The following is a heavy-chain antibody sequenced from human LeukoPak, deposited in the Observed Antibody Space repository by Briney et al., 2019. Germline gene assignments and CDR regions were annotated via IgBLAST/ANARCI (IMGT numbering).Heavy chain of an antibody. D-gene: IGHD3-16*02. CDR2: MNPNSGNT. Sequence: ASVKVSCKASGYTFTSYDINWVRQATGQGLEWMGWMNPNSGNTGYAQKFQGRVTITRNTSISTAYMELSSLRSEDTAVYYCARGRTRRAGYVWGSYRSFDYWGQGTLVTVSS. CDR3: ARGRTRRAGYVWGSYRSFDY. CDR1: GYTFTSYD. V-gene: IGHV1-8*01. J-gene: IGHJ4*02.